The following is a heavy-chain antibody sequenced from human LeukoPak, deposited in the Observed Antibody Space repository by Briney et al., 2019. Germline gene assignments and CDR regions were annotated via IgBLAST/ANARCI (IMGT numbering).Heavy chain of an antibody. J-gene: IGHJ4*02. Sequence: GGSLRLSCAASGFTFSTFAMIWVRQPPGKGLEWVSSIFPSGGEIHYADSVKGRFTISRDNSKNTLYLQMNSLRAEDTAVYYCAKVGWELSVLDYWGQGTLVTVSS. V-gene: IGHV3-23*01. CDR1: GFTFSTFA. CDR3: AKVGWELSVLDY. D-gene: IGHD1-7*01. CDR2: IFPSGGEI.